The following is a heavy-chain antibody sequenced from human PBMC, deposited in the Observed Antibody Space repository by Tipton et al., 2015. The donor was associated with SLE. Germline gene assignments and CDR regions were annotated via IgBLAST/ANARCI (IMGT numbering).Heavy chain of an antibody. CDR2: ILYAGGTT. D-gene: IGHD6-13*01. Sequence: TLSLTCTVSGGSITSTTYWWGWIRQPPGKNLEWIGSILYAGGTTYYNPSLKSRVTISLDTSKNQVSLKLTSVTAADTAVYYCARGWYSRNWEWWFDPWGQGTLVTVSS. CDR1: GGSITSTTYW. V-gene: IGHV4-39*07. CDR3: ARGWYSRNWEWWFDP. J-gene: IGHJ5*02.